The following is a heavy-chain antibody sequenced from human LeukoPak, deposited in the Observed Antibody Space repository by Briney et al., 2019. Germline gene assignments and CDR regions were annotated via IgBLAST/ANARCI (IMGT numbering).Heavy chain of an antibody. CDR1: GGTFSSYA. Sequence: ASVKVSCKASGGTFSSYAISWVRQAPGQGLEWMGWISAYNGNTNYAQKLQGRVTMTTDTSTSTAYMELRSLRSDDTAVYYCARAIRHGYYYYMDVWGKGTTVTVSS. V-gene: IGHV1-18*01. CDR2: ISAYNGNT. J-gene: IGHJ6*03. CDR3: ARAIRHGYYYYMDV. D-gene: IGHD5-12*01.